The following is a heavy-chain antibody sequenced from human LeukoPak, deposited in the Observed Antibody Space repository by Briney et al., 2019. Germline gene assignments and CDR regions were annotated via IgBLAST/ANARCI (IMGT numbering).Heavy chain of an antibody. CDR3: ARDLYDILTGYCPFDY. Sequence: ASVKVSCTASGHTFTSYGISWVRQAPGQGLEGMGWISAYNGNKNYAQKLQGRVTMTTDTSTSTAYMELRSLRSDDTAVYYCARDLYDILTGYCPFDYWGQGTLVTVSS. J-gene: IGHJ4*02. CDR1: GHTFTSYG. D-gene: IGHD3-9*01. V-gene: IGHV1-18*01. CDR2: ISAYNGNK.